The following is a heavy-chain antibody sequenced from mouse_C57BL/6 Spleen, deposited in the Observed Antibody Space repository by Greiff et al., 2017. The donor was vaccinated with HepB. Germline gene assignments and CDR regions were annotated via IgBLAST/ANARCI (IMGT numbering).Heavy chain of an antibody. J-gene: IGHJ2*01. D-gene: IGHD1-1*01. CDR2: IDPETGGT. Sequence: VKLMESGAELVRPGASVTLSCKASGYTFTDYEMHWVKQTPVHGLEWIGAIDPETGGTAYNQKFKGKTILTADKSYSNAYMELRSLTSEDSAVYYCTNYYASNYYFDYWGQGTTLTVSS. CDR1: GYTFTDYE. CDR3: TNYYASNYYFDY. V-gene: IGHV1-15*01.